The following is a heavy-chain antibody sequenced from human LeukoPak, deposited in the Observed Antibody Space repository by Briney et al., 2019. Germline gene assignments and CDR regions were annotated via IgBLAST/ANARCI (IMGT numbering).Heavy chain of an antibody. CDR3: ARATHYDFWSGYYGVDAFDI. CDR1: GGSFSGYY. Sequence: PSETLSLTCAVYGGSFSGYYWSWIRQPPGKGLEWIGEINHSGSTNYNPSLKSRVTISVDTSKNQFSLKLSSVTAADTAVYYCARATHYDFWSGYYGVDAFDIWGQGTMVTVSS. D-gene: IGHD3-3*01. J-gene: IGHJ3*02. V-gene: IGHV4-34*01. CDR2: INHSGST.